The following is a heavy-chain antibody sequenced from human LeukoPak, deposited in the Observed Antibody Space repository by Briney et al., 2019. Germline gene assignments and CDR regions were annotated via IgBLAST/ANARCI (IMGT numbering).Heavy chain of an antibody. V-gene: IGHV1-18*01. J-gene: IGHJ5*02. D-gene: IGHD4-17*01. CDR3: ARSTTTGTTGGDWFDP. Sequence: ASVKVSCKASGYTFTSYGISWVRQAPGQGLEWMGWISAYNGNTNYAQKLQGRVTMTTDTSTSTAYMELRSLRSDDTAVYYCARSTTTGTTGGDWFDPWGQGTLVTVSS. CDR2: ISAYNGNT. CDR1: GYTFTSYG.